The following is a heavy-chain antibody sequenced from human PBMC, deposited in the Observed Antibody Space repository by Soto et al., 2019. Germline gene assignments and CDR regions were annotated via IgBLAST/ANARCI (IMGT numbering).Heavy chain of an antibody. CDR2: INVYNGNT. CDR1: GYTFTSYG. V-gene: IGHV1-18*01. Sequence: QVQLVQSGGEVKKPGASVRVSCKTSGYTFTSYGISWVRQAPGQGLEWMGWINVYNGNTNYALKLQGRVTMTTDTSTSTAYMELRSLRSDDTAAYFCAREGARQFDHWGQGTLVTVSS. J-gene: IGHJ4*02. CDR3: AREGARQFDH. D-gene: IGHD1-26*01.